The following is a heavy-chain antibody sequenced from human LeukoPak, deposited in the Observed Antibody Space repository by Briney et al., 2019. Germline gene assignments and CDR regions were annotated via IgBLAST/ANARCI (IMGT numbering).Heavy chain of an antibody. J-gene: IGHJ4*02. CDR2: IRSKADGGTT. CDR1: GFTFTNAW. V-gene: IGHV3-15*07. D-gene: IGHD1-26*01. CDR3: STGGRQYEGFES. Sequence: GGSLRLSCAASGFTFTNAWMNWVRQAPGKGLEWVGRIRSKADGGTTDYAAPVKGRFTISRDDSKTTLSLQMNSLKTEDTAVYYCSTGGRQYEGFESWGQGTLVTVSS.